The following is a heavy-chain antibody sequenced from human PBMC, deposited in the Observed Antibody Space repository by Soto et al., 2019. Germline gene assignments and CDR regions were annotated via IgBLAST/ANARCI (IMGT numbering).Heavy chain of an antibody. D-gene: IGHD6-13*01. V-gene: IGHV3-23*01. CDR2: ISGSDGST. Sequence: GGSLRLSCAASGFTFSSYAMSWVRQAPGKGLEWVSAISGSDGSTYYADSVKGRFTISRDNSKNTLYLQMNSLRAEDTAVYYCAKDILKLSSQYYFDYWGQGTLVTVSS. CDR3: AKDILKLSSQYYFDY. J-gene: IGHJ4*02. CDR1: GFTFSSYA.